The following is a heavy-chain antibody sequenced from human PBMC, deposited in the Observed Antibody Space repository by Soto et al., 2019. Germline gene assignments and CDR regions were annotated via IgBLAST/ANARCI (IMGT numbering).Heavy chain of an antibody. J-gene: IGHJ4*02. Sequence: KTSETLSLTCVVSVGSISIGGYSWSWIRQPPGKGLEWIGYIYYSGTTYYNPSLKSRVTISVDMSKNQFSLKLSSVTAADTAVYYCARDGNTGAFFDDWGQGTMVTVSS. D-gene: IGHD3-3*02. CDR2: IYYSGTT. CDR1: VGSISIGGYS. V-gene: IGHV4-30-2*01. CDR3: ARDGNTGAFFDD.